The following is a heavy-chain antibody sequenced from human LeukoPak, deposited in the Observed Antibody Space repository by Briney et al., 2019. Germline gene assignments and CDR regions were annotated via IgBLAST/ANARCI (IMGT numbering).Heavy chain of an antibody. V-gene: IGHV3-43*02. Sequence: GGSLRLSCAASGFTFHDYAMHWVRHAPGKGLEWGSFIIGDGGGTYYADSVKGRFTISRDNSKNSLYLQMNSLRTEDTALYYFAKDREHTGYDYWGQGTLVTVSS. J-gene: IGHJ4*02. CDR2: IIGDGGGT. CDR3: AKDREHTGYDY. CDR1: GFTFHDYA. D-gene: IGHD5-12*01.